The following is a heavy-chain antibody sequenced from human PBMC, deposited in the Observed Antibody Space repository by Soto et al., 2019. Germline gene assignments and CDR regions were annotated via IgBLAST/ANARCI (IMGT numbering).Heavy chain of an antibody. J-gene: IGHJ6*02. V-gene: IGHV1-46*01. D-gene: IGHD2-15*01. CDR3: ARDLLGVSCSGGSCYTEGSGGMDV. CDR1: GYTFTSYY. CDR2: INPSGGST. Sequence: QVQLVQSGAEVKKPGASVKVSCKASGYTFTSYYMHWVRQAPGQGLEWMGIINPSGGSTSYAQKFQGRVTMTRDTSTSTVYMELSSLRSEDTAVYYCARDLLGVSCSGGSCYTEGSGGMDVWGQGTTVTVSS.